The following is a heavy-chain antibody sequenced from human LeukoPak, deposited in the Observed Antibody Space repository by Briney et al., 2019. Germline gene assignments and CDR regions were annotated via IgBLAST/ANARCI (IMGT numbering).Heavy chain of an antibody. V-gene: IGHV3-7*03. CDR1: GFTFSTYW. J-gene: IGHJ6*02. Sequence: PGGSLRLSCAASGFTFSTYWMSWVRQAPGKGLEWVANIKQDGSEKYYVDSVKGRFTISRDNAKNSLSLQMNSLRAEDTAVFYCARGTSSFYYYYYGMDVWGQGTTVTVPS. CDR3: ARGTSSFYYYYYGMDV. D-gene: IGHD2-2*01. CDR2: IKQDGSEK.